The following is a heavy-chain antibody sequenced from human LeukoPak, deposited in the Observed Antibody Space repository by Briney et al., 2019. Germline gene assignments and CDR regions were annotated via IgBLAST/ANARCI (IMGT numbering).Heavy chain of an antibody. Sequence: ASVKDSCKASGYTFTSYDLNWVRQATGQGLEWMGWMNPNSGNTDYAQKFQGRVTMTRNTSISTAYMELSSLRSEDTAVYYCARVYDSGSYSCPHWGQGTLVTVSS. CDR3: ARVYDSGSYSCPH. V-gene: IGHV1-8*01. J-gene: IGHJ4*02. D-gene: IGHD3-10*01. CDR1: GYTFTSYD. CDR2: MNPNSGNT.